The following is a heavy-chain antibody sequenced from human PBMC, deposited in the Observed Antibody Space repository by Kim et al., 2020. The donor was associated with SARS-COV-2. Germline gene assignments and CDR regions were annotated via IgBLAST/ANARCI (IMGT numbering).Heavy chain of an antibody. CDR3: ARRDSTNWYFDY. Sequence: SETLSLTCTVSGGSINTYYWSWIRQPPSKGLEWIGYIYNSGSTDYNPSLKSRVTISADTSKKQLSLKLSSVTAADTAVYYCARRDSTNWYFDYWGLGTL. CDR1: GGSINTYY. V-gene: IGHV4-59*08. CDR2: IYNSGST. D-gene: IGHD7-27*01. J-gene: IGHJ4*02.